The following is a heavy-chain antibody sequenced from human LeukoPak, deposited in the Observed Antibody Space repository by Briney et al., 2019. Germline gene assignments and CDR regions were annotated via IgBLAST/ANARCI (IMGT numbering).Heavy chain of an antibody. CDR2: ISGNSGKT. CDR3: ARNAGSYFEFAP. J-gene: IGHJ5*02. CDR1: GYTFSTYG. D-gene: IGHD1-26*01. V-gene: IGHV1-18*01. Sequence: EASVKVSFKTSGYTFSTYGLSWVRQAPGQGLEWMGWISGNSGKTHYAQKFQDRVTLTTDTSSTTAFMELRSLRSDDTAMYYCARNAGSYFEFAPWGQGTLVTVSS.